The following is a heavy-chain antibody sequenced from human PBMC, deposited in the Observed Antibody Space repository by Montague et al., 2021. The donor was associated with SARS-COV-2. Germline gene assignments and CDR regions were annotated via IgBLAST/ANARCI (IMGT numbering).Heavy chain of an antibody. Sequence: SLRLSCAASGFTFSTCAMSWVRQAPGKGLEWVSSVTGSGGATYYADSVKGRFTISRDNSKNTVFLHMNSLRAEDTAVYYCARHVGMERVTYGMDVWGQGTTVTVSS. J-gene: IGHJ6*02. CDR3: ARHVGMERVTYGMDV. D-gene: IGHD3-3*01. V-gene: IGHV3-23*01. CDR2: VTGSGGAT. CDR1: GFTFSTCA.